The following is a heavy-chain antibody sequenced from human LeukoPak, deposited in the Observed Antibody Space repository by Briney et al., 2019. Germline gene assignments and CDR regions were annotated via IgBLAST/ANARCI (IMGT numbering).Heavy chain of an antibody. J-gene: IGHJ6*02. V-gene: IGHV3-30*18. CDR1: GFTLSSYG. CDR3: AKDSLRWSYFYYGMDV. CDR2: ISYAGSNK. D-gene: IGHD4-23*01. Sequence: PAGGSLRLSCAASGFTLSSYGMHWVRQAPGKGLEWVAVISYAGSNKYYVDSVKGRFTISRDNSKNTLYLQMNSLRAEDTAVYYCAKDSLRWSYFYYGMDVWGQGTTVTVSS.